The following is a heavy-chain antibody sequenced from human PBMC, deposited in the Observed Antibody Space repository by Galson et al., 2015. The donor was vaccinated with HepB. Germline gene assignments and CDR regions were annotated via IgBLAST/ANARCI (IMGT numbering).Heavy chain of an antibody. J-gene: IGHJ6*02. CDR1: GFTFRSYG. CDR2: IWYDGSNK. Sequence: SLRLSCAASGFTFRSYGMHWARQAPGKGLEWGAVIWYDGSNKYYADSVKGRFTISRDNSKNTLYLQMNSLRAEDTAVYYCARVAHYYYYGMDVWGQGTTVTVSS. D-gene: IGHD5-12*01. V-gene: IGHV3-33*01. CDR3: ARVAHYYYYGMDV.